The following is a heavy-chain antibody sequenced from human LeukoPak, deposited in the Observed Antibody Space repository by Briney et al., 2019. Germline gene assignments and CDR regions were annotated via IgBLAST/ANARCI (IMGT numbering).Heavy chain of an antibody. J-gene: IGHJ5*02. CDR2: IWYDQIKK. V-gene: IGHV3-33*01. Sequence: PGRSLRLSCAASGFTFNSYGMHWVRQAPGKGLEWVAVIWYDQIKKYYADSVKGRFTISRDNAKNSLYLQMNSLRAEDTAVYYCARGGFMITFGGVIDNWFDPWGQGTLVTVSS. CDR3: ARGGFMITFGGVIDNWFDP. D-gene: IGHD3-16*02. CDR1: GFTFNSYG.